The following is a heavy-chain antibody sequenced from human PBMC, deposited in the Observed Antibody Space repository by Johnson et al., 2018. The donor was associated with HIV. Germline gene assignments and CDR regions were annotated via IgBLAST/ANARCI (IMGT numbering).Heavy chain of an antibody. Sequence: MQLVESGGGVVQPGGSLRLSCAASGFTFSSYGMHWVRQAPGKGLEWVAFIRYDGRIKSKTGGGTTDYAAPVKGRFTISRDDSKTTLYLQMNSLKTEDTAVYYCTTDWSMVRGVIDAFDIWGQGTMVTVSS. V-gene: IGHV3-15*01. CDR1: GFTFSSYG. CDR3: TTDWSMVRGVIDAFDI. CDR2: IKSKTGGGTT. J-gene: IGHJ3*02. D-gene: IGHD3-10*01.